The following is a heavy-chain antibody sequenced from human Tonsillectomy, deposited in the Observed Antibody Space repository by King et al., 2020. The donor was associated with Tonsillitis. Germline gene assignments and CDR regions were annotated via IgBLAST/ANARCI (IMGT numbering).Heavy chain of an antibody. V-gene: IGHV1-69*01. J-gene: IGHJ6*02. D-gene: IGHD6-13*01. CDR1: GGTFSSYA. CDR2: IIPIFGSA. CDR3: ASMFGIVAAGVPPPHGMDV. Sequence: VQLVQSGAEVKKPGSSVKVSCKASGGTFSSYAISWVRQAPGQGLEWMGGIIPIFGSANYAQKFQGRVSITADESTSTAYMELSSLRSEDTAVYYCASMFGIVAAGVPPPHGMDVWGQGTTVTVSS.